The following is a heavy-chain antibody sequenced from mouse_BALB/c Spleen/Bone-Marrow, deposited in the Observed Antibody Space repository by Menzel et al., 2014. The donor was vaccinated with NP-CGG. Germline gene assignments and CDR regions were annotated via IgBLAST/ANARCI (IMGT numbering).Heavy chain of an antibody. D-gene: IGHD2-14*01. CDR3: AREGAYYRYIDY. V-gene: IGHV2-9*02. Sequence: VKLMESGPGLVAPSQSLSITCTVSGFSLTTYGIHWVRQPPGKGLEWLGVIWAGGTTIYNSTLMSRLSISKDTSKSQVFLKMNSLQTDDTAIYYCAREGAYYRYIDYWGQDTTLTVSS. J-gene: IGHJ2*01. CDR2: IWAGGTT. CDR1: GFSLTTYG.